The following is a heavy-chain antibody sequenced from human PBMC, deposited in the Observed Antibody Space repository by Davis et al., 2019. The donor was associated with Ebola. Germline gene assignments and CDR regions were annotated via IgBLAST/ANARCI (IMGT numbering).Heavy chain of an antibody. J-gene: IGHJ4*02. Sequence: GESLKISCAASGFTFSSYGMHWVRQAPGKGLEWVAVISYDGSNKYYADSVKGRFTISRDNSKNTLYLQMNSLRAEDTAVYYCARDLEFYGSGSYHNNPDWGQGTLVTVSS. V-gene: IGHV3-30*03. CDR2: ISYDGSNK. D-gene: IGHD3-10*01. CDR1: GFTFSSYG. CDR3: ARDLEFYGSGSYHNNPD.